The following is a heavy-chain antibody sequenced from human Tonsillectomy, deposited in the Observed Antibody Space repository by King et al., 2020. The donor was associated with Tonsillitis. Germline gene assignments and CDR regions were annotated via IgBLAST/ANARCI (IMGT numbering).Heavy chain of an antibody. CDR2: ISDSGGST. V-gene: IGHV3-23*04. Sequence: VQLVESGGGLVQPGGSLRLSCAASGFTFSNYAMSWVRQAPGKGLEWVSGISDSGGSTYYADSVEGRLTISRDNSKNTLYLQMNSLRAEDTAVYYCAKGGGRMDVWGQGTTVTVSS. J-gene: IGHJ6*02. D-gene: IGHD3-16*01. CDR3: AKGGGRMDV. CDR1: GFTFSNYA.